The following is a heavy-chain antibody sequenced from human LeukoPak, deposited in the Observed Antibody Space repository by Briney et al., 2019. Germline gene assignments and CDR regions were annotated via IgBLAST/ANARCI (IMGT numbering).Heavy chain of an antibody. D-gene: IGHD3-9*01. CDR2: ISGSGGST. Sequence: AGGSLRLSCAASGFTFSSYAMSWVRQAPGKGLEWVSAISGSGGSTYYADSVKGRFTISRDNSKNTLYLQMNSLRAEDTAVYYCAGDSALRYFDWSIEYNWFDPWGQGTLVTVSS. CDR3: AGDSALRYFDWSIEYNWFDP. J-gene: IGHJ5*02. CDR1: GFTFSSYA. V-gene: IGHV3-23*01.